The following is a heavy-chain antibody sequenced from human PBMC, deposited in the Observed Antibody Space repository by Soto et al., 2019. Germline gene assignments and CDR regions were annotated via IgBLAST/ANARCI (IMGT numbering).Heavy chain of an antibody. Sequence: QITLNESGPALVKPTQTLTLTCTFSGFSLNTRDVGVGWIRQPPGKALEWLGLVYWDDDKTYSPSLKSRLTITKDPPKNQVVLRMTKMDPVDIATYYCAHCRGGVASFWGQGTLVTVSS. V-gene: IGHV2-5*02. CDR3: AHCRGGVASF. J-gene: IGHJ4*02. CDR1: GFSLNTRDVG. D-gene: IGHD3-16*01. CDR2: VYWDDDK.